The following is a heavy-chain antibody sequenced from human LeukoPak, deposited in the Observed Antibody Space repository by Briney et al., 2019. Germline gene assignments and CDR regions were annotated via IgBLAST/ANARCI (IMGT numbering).Heavy chain of an antibody. Sequence: ASVKVSCKASGYTFTSYGIRWVRQAPGQGLEWMGWISAYNGNTNYAQKLQGRVTMTTDTSTSTAYMELRSLRSDDTAVYYCARSFHCTNGVCYYFDYWGQGTLVTVSS. D-gene: IGHD2-8*01. CDR3: ARSFHCTNGVCYYFDY. CDR1: GYTFTSYG. V-gene: IGHV1-18*01. CDR2: ISAYNGNT. J-gene: IGHJ4*02.